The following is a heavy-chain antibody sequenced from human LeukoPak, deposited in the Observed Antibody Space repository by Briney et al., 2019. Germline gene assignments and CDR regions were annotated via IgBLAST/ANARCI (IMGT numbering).Heavy chain of an antibody. CDR1: GFTFSSYA. D-gene: IGHD3-22*01. Sequence: PGGSLRLSCAASGFTFSSYAMHWVRQAPGKGLEWVAVISYDGSNKYYADSVKGRFTISRDNAKNTLYLQMNSLRAEDTAVYYCAKYYYDSSGYHRFDYWGQGTLVTVSS. J-gene: IGHJ4*02. CDR2: ISYDGSNK. V-gene: IGHV3-30-3*02. CDR3: AKYYYDSSGYHRFDY.